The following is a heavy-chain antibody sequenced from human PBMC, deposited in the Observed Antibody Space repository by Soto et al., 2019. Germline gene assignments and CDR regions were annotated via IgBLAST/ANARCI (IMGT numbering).Heavy chain of an antibody. J-gene: IGHJ4*02. CDR1: GFTFRSYG. CDR2: ISYDGSNK. CDR3: AKVNVGYSYGYHMAFDY. V-gene: IGHV3-30*18. Sequence: GGSQRLPYAASGFTFRSYGMHGVRKTPGKGLEWVAVISYDGSNKYYADSVKGRFTISRDNSKNTLYLQMNSLRAEDTAVYYCAKVNVGYSYGYHMAFDYWGQGTLVTVSS. D-gene: IGHD5-18*01.